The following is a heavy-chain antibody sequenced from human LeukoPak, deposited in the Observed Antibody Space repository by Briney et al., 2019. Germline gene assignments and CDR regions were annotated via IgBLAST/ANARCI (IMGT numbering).Heavy chain of an antibody. Sequence: SGGSLRLSCAASGFTFSSYSMNWVRQAPGKGLEWVSSISSSSSYIYYADSVKGRSTISRDNAKNSLYLQMNSLRAEDTAVYYCAGRKWPVGDFDYWGQGTLVTVSS. CDR2: ISSSSSYI. CDR1: GFTFSSYS. V-gene: IGHV3-21*01. D-gene: IGHD6-19*01. J-gene: IGHJ4*02. CDR3: AGRKWPVGDFDY.